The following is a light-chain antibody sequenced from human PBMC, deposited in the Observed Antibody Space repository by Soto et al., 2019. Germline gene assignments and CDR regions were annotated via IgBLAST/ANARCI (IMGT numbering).Light chain of an antibody. CDR1: SSDVGGYNY. CDR3: TSYTRSSTDV. J-gene: IGLJ1*01. V-gene: IGLV2-14*01. CDR2: DVN. Sequence: QSVLTQPASVSGSPGQSITISCTGTSSDVGGYNYVSWYQQHPGKAPKLMIYDVNNRPSGVSNRFSGSKSGNTASLTISGLQAEDEADYYCTSYTRSSTDVFGTGTKLTV.